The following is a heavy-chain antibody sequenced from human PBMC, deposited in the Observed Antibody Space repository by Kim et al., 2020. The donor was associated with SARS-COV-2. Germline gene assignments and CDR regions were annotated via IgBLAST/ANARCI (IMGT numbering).Heavy chain of an antibody. V-gene: IGHV3-48*02. CDR2: ISSSSTI. J-gene: IGHJ4*02. CDR1: GFTFSSYS. CDR3: ASLKYYDILTGYYRTSDY. D-gene: IGHD3-9*01. Sequence: GGSLRLSCAASGFTFSSYSMNWVRQAPGKGLEWVSYISSSSTIYYADSVKGRFTISRDNAKNSLYLQMNSLRDEDTAVYYCASLKYYDILTGYYRTSDYWGQGTLVTVSS.